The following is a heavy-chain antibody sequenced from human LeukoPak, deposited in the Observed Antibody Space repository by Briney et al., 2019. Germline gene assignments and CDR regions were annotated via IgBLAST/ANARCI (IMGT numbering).Heavy chain of an antibody. CDR1: GFTFSSYS. V-gene: IGHV3-21*04. CDR3: AKDREDFDWFDY. D-gene: IGHD3-9*01. J-gene: IGHJ4*02. CDR2: ISSSSSYI. Sequence: GGSLRLSCAASGFTFSSYSMNWVRQAPGKGLEWVSSISSSSSYIYYADSVKGRFTISRDNSKNTLYLQMNSLRAEDTAVYYCAKDREDFDWFDYWGQGTLVTVSS.